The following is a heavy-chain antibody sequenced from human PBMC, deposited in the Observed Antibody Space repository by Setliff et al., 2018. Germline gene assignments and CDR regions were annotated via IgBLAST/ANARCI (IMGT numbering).Heavy chain of an antibody. J-gene: IGHJ5*02. CDR1: GFAFSTYR. CDR2: ITSSSSTI. V-gene: IGHV3-48*01. Sequence: GGSLRLSCAASGFAFSTYRMNWVRQAPGKGLEWVSYITSSSSTIDYADSVKGRFTISRDDAKNSLYLQMNSLRAEDTAVYYCARGRIPRIFGVALNWFDPWGQGTLVTVSS. CDR3: ARGRIPRIFGVALNWFDP. D-gene: IGHD3-3*02.